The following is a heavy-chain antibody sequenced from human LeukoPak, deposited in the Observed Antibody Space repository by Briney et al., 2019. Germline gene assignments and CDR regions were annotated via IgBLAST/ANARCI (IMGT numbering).Heavy chain of an antibody. CDR3: ARGGDYNKPFEY. D-gene: IGHD4-11*01. J-gene: IGHJ4*02. V-gene: IGHV4-4*07. Sequence: SETLSLTCTVSGDSTSDNYWSWIRQPAGKGLEWIGRIYISGSTNYNPSLMSRVTMSLDTSRNQFSLELNSVTAADTAIYYCARGGDYNKPFEYWGQGTLVTVSS. CDR1: GDSTSDNY. CDR2: IYISGST.